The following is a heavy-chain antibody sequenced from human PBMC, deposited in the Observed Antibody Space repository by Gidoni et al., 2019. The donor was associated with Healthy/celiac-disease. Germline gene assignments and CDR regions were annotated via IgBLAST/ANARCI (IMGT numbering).Heavy chain of an antibody. D-gene: IGHD1-26*01. CDR1: GFTFDDYA. CDR2: ISWNSGSI. CDR3: AKLGASEYYYGMDV. Sequence: EVQLVESGGGLVQPGRSLRLYCTASGFTFDDYAMHWVRQATGKGLEWVSGISWNSGSIGYADSVKGRFTISRDNAKNSLYLQMNSLRAEDTALYYCAKLGASEYYYGMDVWGQGTTVTVSS. J-gene: IGHJ6*02. V-gene: IGHV3-9*01.